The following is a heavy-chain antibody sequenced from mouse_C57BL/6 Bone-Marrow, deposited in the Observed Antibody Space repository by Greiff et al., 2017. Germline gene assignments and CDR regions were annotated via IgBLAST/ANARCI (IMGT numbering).Heavy chain of an antibody. J-gene: IGHJ2*01. CDR1: GFTFSDYG. CDR3: ARTLCGSTLYYFDY. V-gene: IGHV5-17*01. D-gene: IGHD1-1*01. CDR2: ISSGSSTI. Sequence: EVQLVESGAGLVKPGGSVKLSCAASGFTFSDYGMHWVRQAPEKGLEWVAYISSGSSTIYYAATVKGRFTITRDNATNTLFLQMTSLRSEDTAMYYCARTLCGSTLYYFDYWGQGTTLTVSA.